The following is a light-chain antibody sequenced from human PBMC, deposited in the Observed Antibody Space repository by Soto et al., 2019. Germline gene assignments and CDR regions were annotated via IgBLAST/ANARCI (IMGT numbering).Light chain of an antibody. CDR2: GAS. J-gene: IGKJ1*01. CDR1: QSVSNN. V-gene: IGKV3-20*01. CDR3: QQYGSSPTT. Sequence: EIVLTQSPATLSVFPGEKATLSCGASQSVSNNLAWYQQKPGQAPRLLIYGASSRATGIPDRFSGSGSGTDFTLTISRLEPEDFAVYYCQQYGSSPTTFGQGTKVDIK.